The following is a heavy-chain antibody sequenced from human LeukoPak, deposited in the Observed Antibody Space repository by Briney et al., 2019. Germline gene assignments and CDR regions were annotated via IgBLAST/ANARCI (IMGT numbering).Heavy chain of an antibody. CDR3: ARDPQHCSSTSCWNWYFDL. J-gene: IGHJ2*01. CDR1: GGTFSSYA. D-gene: IGHD2-2*01. Sequence: ASVKVSCKASGGTFSSYAISWVRQAPGQGLEWMGGIIPIFGTANYAQKFQGRVTITADESTSTAYMELSSLRSEDTAVYYCARDPQHCSSTSCWNWYFDLWGRGTLVTVSS. V-gene: IGHV1-69*13. CDR2: IIPIFGTA.